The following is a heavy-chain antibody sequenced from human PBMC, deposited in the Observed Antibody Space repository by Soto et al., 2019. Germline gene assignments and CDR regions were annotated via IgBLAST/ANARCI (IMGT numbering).Heavy chain of an antibody. J-gene: IGHJ6*03. CDR3: ARDKGYCSSTSCYYDYYMDV. D-gene: IGHD2-2*01. Sequence: EVQLVESGGGLVQPGGSPRLSCAASGFVFSSYHMNWVRQAPGKGLEWISYISSSSDSIYYADSVRGRFTIARDNAKNSLYLQMTSLRAEDTAVYYCARDKGYCSSTSCYYDYYMDVWGKGTTVTVSS. V-gene: IGHV3-48*01. CDR2: ISSSSDSI. CDR1: GFVFSSYH.